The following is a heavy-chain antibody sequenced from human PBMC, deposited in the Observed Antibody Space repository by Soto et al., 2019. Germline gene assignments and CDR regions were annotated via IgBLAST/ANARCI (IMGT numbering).Heavy chain of an antibody. CDR2: ISAYNGNT. D-gene: IGHD2-21*01. CDR3: ARDAEVLKYCGGDCYSYGMDV. J-gene: IGHJ6*02. Sequence: EASVKVSCKASGYTFTSYGISWVRQAPGQGLEWMGWISAYNGNTNYAQKLQGRVTMTTDTSTSTAYMELRSLRSDDTAVYYCARDAEVLKYCGGDCYSYGMDVWGQGTTVTVSS. V-gene: IGHV1-18*01. CDR1: GYTFTSYG.